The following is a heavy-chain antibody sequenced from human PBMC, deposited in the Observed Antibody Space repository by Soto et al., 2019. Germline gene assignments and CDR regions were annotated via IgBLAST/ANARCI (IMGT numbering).Heavy chain of an antibody. D-gene: IGHD3-22*01. CDR2: ISGSGGST. CDR3: AKDLLPPETYYYDSSGPNWFDP. J-gene: IGHJ5*02. CDR1: GFTFSSYA. V-gene: IGHV3-23*01. Sequence: LRLSCAASGFTFSSYAMSWVRQAPGNCLEWVSAISGSGGSTYYADSVKGRFTISRDNSKNTLYLQMNSLRVEDTAVYYCAKDLLPPETYYYDSSGPNWFDPWGQGTLVTVSS.